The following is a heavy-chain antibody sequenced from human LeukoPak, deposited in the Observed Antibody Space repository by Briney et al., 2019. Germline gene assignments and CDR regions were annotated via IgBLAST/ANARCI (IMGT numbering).Heavy chain of an antibody. Sequence: GGSLRLSCAASGFTFSSYSMNWVREAPGKRMEWLSSISSSSSYIYYADSVKGRFTIPRDNAKNSLYLQMNSLRAEDTAVYYCARDSNCNYVIYYYYGMDVWGQGTTVTVSS. CDR1: GFTFSSYS. J-gene: IGHJ6*02. V-gene: IGHV3-21*01. CDR3: ARDSNCNYVIYYYYGMDV. D-gene: IGHD1-7*01. CDR2: ISSSSSYI.